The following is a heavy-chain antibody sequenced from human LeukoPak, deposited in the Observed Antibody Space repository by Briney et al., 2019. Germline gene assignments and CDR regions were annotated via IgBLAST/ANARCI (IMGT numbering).Heavy chain of an antibody. J-gene: IGHJ4*02. Sequence: ASVKVSCKASGYTFTSYAIRWVRQAPGQGLEWMGWITPSGGTNYPQKFQGRVAITWDTSITTAYMDLSRLTSDDTAVYYCARDRYGDGFAHLDYWGQGALVTVSS. V-gene: IGHV1-2*02. CDR2: ITPSGGT. CDR1: GYTFTSYA. D-gene: IGHD5-24*01. CDR3: ARDRYGDGFAHLDY.